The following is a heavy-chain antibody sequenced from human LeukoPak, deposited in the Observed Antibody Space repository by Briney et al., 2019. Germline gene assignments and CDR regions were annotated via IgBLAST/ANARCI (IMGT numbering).Heavy chain of an antibody. CDR1: GFTFSSYA. J-gene: IGHJ4*02. CDR2: ISGSGGST. V-gene: IGHV3-23*01. Sequence: PGGSLRLSCAASGFTFSSYAMSWVRQAPGKGLEWVSAISGSGGSTYYADSVKGRFTISRDNSKNTLYLQMNSLRAEDTAVYYCAIGTAGTTGGNYWGQGALVTVSS. D-gene: IGHD6-13*01. CDR3: AIGTAGTTGGNY.